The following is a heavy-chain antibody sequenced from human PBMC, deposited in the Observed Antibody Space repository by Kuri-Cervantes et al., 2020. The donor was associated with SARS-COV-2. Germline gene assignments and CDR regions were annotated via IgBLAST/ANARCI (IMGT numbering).Heavy chain of an antibody. CDR2: IIPIFGTA. J-gene: IGHJ3*02. Sequence: SLKVSCKASGGTFSSYAMNWVRQAPGQGLEWMGGIIPIFGTANYAQKFQGRVTITADKSTSTAYMELSSLRSEDTAVYYCARDGPTVVTPSDAFDIWGQGTMVTVSS. D-gene: IGHD4-23*01. CDR1: GGTFSSYA. V-gene: IGHV1-69*06. CDR3: ARDGPTVVTPSDAFDI.